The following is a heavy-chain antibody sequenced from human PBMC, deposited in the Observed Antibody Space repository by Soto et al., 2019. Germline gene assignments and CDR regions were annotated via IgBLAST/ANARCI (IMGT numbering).Heavy chain of an antibody. V-gene: IGHV3-73*02. CDR1: GFTFSGSA. Sequence: EVQLVESGGGLVQPGGSLKLSCAASGFTFSGSAMHWVRQASGKWLEWVGSIRSKANSYATAYAASVKGRFTISRDDSKNTAYLQMNSLKTEDTAVYYCTRRAVAGTSMYNWFDPWAQGTLVTVSS. CDR3: TRRAVAGTSMYNWFDP. D-gene: IGHD6-19*01. J-gene: IGHJ5*02. CDR2: IRSKANSYAT.